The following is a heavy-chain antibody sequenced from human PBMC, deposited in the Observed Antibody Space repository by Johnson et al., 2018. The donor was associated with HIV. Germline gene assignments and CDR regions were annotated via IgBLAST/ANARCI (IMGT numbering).Heavy chain of an antibody. CDR2: ISYDGSNK. D-gene: IGHD2-15*01. V-gene: IGHV3-30*14. J-gene: IGHJ3*02. Sequence: QVKLVESGGGVVQPGRSLRLSCAASGFTFSSYAMHWVRQAPGKGLEWVAVISYDGSNKYYAASVKGRFTISRDSSENMVFLQMNSLRAEDTAVYYCARDGRFCSGGRCSSGAFDIWGQGTMVTVSS. CDR1: GFTFSSYA. CDR3: ARDGRFCSGGRCSSGAFDI.